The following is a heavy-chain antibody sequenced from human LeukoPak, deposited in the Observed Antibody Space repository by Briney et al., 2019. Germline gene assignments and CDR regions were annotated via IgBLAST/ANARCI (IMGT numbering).Heavy chain of an antibody. CDR1: GGTFSSYA. Sequence: AVKVSCKASGGTFSSYAISWVRPAPGQGRAWMGGIIPIFGTANYAQKFQGRVTITADESTSTAYMELSSLRSEDTAVYYCARDPGEVGAKEGNNWFDPWGQGTLVTVSS. J-gene: IGHJ5*02. V-gene: IGHV1-69*13. D-gene: IGHD1-26*01. CDR2: IIPIFGTA. CDR3: ARDPGEVGAKEGNNWFDP.